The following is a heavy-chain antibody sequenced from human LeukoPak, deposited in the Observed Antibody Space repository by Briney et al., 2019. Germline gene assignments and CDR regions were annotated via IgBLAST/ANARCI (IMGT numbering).Heavy chain of an antibody. CDR2: ISGSGGST. CDR3: ARDGGSAIPFDY. Sequence: GGSLRLSCAASGFTFSSYAMSWVRQAPGKGLEWVSAISGSGGSTYYADSVKGRLTISRDNSKNTLYLQMNSLRAEDTAVYYCARDGGSAIPFDYWGQGTLVTVSS. J-gene: IGHJ4*02. V-gene: IGHV3-23*01. CDR1: GFTFSSYA.